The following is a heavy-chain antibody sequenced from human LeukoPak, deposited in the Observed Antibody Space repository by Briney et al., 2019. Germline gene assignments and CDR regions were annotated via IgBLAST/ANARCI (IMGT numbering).Heavy chain of an antibody. CDR1: GFTFDDYT. Sequence: GGSLRLSCAASGFTFDDYTMHWVRQAPGKGLEWVSLISWDGGSTYYADSVKGRFTISRDNSKNSLYLQMNGLRTEDTALYYCAKDHGERTYYYYYMDVWGKGTTVTVSS. CDR3: AKDHGERTYYYYYMDV. D-gene: IGHD3-10*01. CDR2: ISWDGGST. V-gene: IGHV3-43*01. J-gene: IGHJ6*03.